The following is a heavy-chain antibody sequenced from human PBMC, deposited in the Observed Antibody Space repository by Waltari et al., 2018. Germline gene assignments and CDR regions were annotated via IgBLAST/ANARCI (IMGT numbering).Heavy chain of an antibody. J-gene: IGHJ4*02. Sequence: EVALVESGGRLVESGGSLRLSCAASGSPVTNEYLSWVRQAPGRGLEWVSVMYRGGNTYYADAVKGRFTMSRDPSENTVNLQMNSLRVDDTARYYCARGGGFNFILFEDWGQGTGVTVSS. CDR3: ARGGGFNFILFED. CDR2: MYRGGNT. CDR1: GSPVTNEY. D-gene: IGHD2-21*01. V-gene: IGHV3-53*01.